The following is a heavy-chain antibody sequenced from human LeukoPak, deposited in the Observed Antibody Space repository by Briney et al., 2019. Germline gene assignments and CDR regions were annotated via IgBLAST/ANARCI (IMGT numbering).Heavy chain of an antibody. CDR1: GFTFNEHA. Sequence: GGSLRLSCLGSGFTFNEHALHWVRQAPGKGLDWVAIISYDGSENDYADSVKGRFTISRDNSKNTIYLQMNSLTPDDTALYYCVRDRHILRFLDGAFDVSGQGTMVTVSS. V-gene: IGHV3-30*04. CDR2: ISYDGSEN. J-gene: IGHJ3*01. D-gene: IGHD3-3*01. CDR3: VRDRHILRFLDGAFDV.